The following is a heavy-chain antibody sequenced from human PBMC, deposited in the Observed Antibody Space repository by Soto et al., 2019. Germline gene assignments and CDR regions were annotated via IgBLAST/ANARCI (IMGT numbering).Heavy chain of an antibody. V-gene: IGHV3-21*01. CDR1: GFSFSDYT. D-gene: IGHD1-20*01. CDR2: ISKGSDYI. Sequence: PGGSLRLSCAASGFSFSDYTMNWVRQAPGKGLEWVSSISKGSDYIFYADKVKGRFTIPRDNARNSLHLQMTSLRVEDTAVYYCAKDSGCVNNACAYDPWGQGTLVTVSS. CDR3: AKDSGCVNNACAYDP. J-gene: IGHJ5*02.